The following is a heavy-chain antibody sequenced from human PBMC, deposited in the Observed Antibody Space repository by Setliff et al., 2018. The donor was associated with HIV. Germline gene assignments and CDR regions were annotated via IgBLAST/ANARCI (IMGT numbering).Heavy chain of an antibody. CDR3: SRDVGVPGRGNALDY. CDR2: ISPYDGKT. Sequence: ASVKVSCKASGYPFTRYGIIWLRQARGQGLEWMGWISPYDGKTRYAQKIKGRVTMTTDSSTTTAYMELSSLRSDDTAVYYCSRDVGVPGRGNALDYWGQGTQVTVSS. CDR1: GYPFTRYG. V-gene: IGHV1-18*01. D-gene: IGHD1-26*01. J-gene: IGHJ4*02.